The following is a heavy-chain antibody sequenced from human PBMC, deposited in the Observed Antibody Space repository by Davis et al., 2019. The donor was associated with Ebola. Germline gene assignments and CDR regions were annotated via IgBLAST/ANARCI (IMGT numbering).Heavy chain of an antibody. CDR2: INLFGST. CDR3: ERHGHNGDHYL. Sequence: MPSETLSLTCAVYGGSFSGYYWRWIRQPPGKGLEWIGEINLFGSTNYNPSLKSRVTISVDTSKNQFFLRLSSVTAADMAVYYCERHGHNGDHYLWGHGALVTVSS. CDR1: GGSFSGYY. D-gene: IGHD4-17*01. J-gene: IGHJ4*01. V-gene: IGHV4-34*01.